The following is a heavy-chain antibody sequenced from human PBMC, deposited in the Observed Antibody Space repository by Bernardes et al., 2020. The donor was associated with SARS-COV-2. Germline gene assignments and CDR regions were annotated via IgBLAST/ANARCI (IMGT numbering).Heavy chain of an antibody. CDR2: ISPHNGKT. J-gene: IGHJ6*02. Sequence: ASVKVSCKASGYTFSNYGITWVRQAPGQGLEWMGWISPHNGKTYYAQKVQGRVTMTTDTSTSTAHLELRSLRSDDTAVYYCARDISDIVVDYYYYYGMDVWGQGTTVIVSS. V-gene: IGHV1-18*01. CDR3: ARDISDIVVDYYYYYGMDV. CDR1: GYTFSNYG. D-gene: IGHD2-2*01.